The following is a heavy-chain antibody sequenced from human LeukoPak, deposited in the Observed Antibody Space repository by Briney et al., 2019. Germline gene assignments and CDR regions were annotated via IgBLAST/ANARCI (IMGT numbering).Heavy chain of an antibody. V-gene: IGHV4-59*01. CDR3: ARVRAAAATPPYYYYGMDV. CDR2: IYYSGST. D-gene: IGHD6-13*01. Sequence: SETLSLTCTVSGDSISSYYWSWIRQPPGKGLEWIGYIYYSGSTNYNPSLKSRVTISVDMSKNQFSLKLSSVTAADTAVYYCARVRAAAATPPYYYYGMDVWGQGTTVTVSS. CDR1: GDSISSYY. J-gene: IGHJ6*02.